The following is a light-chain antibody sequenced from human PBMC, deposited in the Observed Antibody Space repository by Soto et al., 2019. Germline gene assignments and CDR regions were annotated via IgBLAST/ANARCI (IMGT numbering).Light chain of an antibody. CDR1: QSISSY. Sequence: DIQMTQSPSSLSASVGDRVTITCRASQSISSYLNWYQQKPGKAPKLLIYAASSLQSGVPSRFSGSGSGTDFTLTIISLQPEDFATYYCQQSYSPPQAITFGQGTRLEIK. J-gene: IGKJ5*01. CDR2: AAS. V-gene: IGKV1-39*01. CDR3: QQSYSPPQAIT.